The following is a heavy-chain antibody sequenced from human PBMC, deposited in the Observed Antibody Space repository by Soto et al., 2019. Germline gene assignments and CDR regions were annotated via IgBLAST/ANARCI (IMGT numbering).Heavy chain of an antibody. D-gene: IGHD2-2*01. CDR1: GYTFTSYG. V-gene: IGHV1-18*01. CDR3: ARVVVQAAMPDSPYYYYMDV. J-gene: IGHJ6*03. Sequence: ASVKVSCKASGYTFTSYGISWVRQAPGQGLEWMGWISAYNGNTNYAQKLQGGVTMTTDTSTSTAYMELRSLRSDDTAVYYCARVVVQAAMPDSPYYYYMDVWGKGTTVTVSS. CDR2: ISAYNGNT.